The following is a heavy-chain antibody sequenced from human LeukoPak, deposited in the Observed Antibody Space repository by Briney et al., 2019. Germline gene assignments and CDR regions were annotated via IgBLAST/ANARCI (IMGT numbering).Heavy chain of an antibody. Sequence: SETLSLTCTVSGGSISSSSYYWGWIRQPPGKGLEWIGSIFYSGSTFYDPSLKSRVTISVDTSKNQFSLKLSSVTAADTTVYFCARQSSTSCYIDYWGQGTLVAVSS. V-gene: IGHV4-39*01. CDR3: ARQSSTSCYIDY. D-gene: IGHD2-2*02. J-gene: IGHJ4*02. CDR2: IFYSGST. CDR1: GGSISSSSYY.